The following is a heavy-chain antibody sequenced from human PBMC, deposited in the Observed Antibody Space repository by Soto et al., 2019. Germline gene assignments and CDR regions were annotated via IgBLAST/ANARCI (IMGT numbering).Heavy chain of an antibody. CDR2: IYYTGTT. V-gene: IGHV4-59*01. CDR3: ARRYGGNFDY. D-gene: IGHD3-16*01. J-gene: IGHJ4*02. CDR1: GSPISSYY. Sequence: SETLSLTCTVSGSPISSYYWSWFRQSPGQGLEWVGYIYYTGTTNYNPSLKSRVTISVDTSKNQFSLKLSSVTAADTAVYYCARRYGGNFDYWGQGTLVTVSS.